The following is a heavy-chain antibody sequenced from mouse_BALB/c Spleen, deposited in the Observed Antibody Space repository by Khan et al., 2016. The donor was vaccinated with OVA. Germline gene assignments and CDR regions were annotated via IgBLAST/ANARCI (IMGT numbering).Heavy chain of an antibody. J-gene: IGHJ2*01. V-gene: IGHV1S137*01. CDR1: GYTFTDYA. CDR2: ISTYSGNT. Sequence: QVQLQQSGPELVRPGVSVKISCKGSGYTFTDYAMYWVKQSHAKSLEWIGLISTYSGNTNYNQKFWGKATMTVDKSSSTAYMELARLTSEDSAFKYCASPSYDGYYDYWGQGTTLTVSA. CDR3: ASPSYDGYYDY. D-gene: IGHD2-3*01.